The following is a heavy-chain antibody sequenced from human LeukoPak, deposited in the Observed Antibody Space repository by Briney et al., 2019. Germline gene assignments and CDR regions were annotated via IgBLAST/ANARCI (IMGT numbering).Heavy chain of an antibody. Sequence: SETLSLTCTVSGGSISSYYWSWIRQPAGKGLEWIGRIYTSGSTNYNPSLKSRVTMSVDTSKNQFPLKLSSVTAADTAVYYCARGPFYCSSTSCYKQSSWFDPWGQGTLVTVSS. CDR2: IYTSGST. D-gene: IGHD2-2*02. V-gene: IGHV4-4*07. CDR3: ARGPFYCSSTSCYKQSSWFDP. CDR1: GGSISSYY. J-gene: IGHJ5*02.